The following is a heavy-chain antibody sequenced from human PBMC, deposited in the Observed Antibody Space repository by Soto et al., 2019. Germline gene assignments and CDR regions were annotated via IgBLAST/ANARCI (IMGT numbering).Heavy chain of an antibody. CDR3: ARRGYSGYDSHYYYYGMDV. CDR2: IYYSGST. D-gene: IGHD5-12*01. Sequence: PSETLSLTCTVSGGSISSSSYYWGWIRQPPGKGLEWIGSIYYSGSTYYNPSLKSRVTISVDTSKNQFSLKLSSVTAADTAVYYCARRGYSGYDSHYYYYGMDVWGQGTTVTVSS. CDR1: GGSISSSSYY. V-gene: IGHV4-39*01. J-gene: IGHJ6*02.